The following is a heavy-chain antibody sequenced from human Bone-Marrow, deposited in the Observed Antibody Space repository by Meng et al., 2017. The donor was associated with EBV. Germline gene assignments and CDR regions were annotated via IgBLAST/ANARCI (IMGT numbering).Heavy chain of an antibody. J-gene: IGHJ4*02. V-gene: IGHV4-4*02. CDR3: LLQVQDDDY. CDR2: IYHSGRT. CDR1: GGSISSSNW. Sequence: QGQLQESGPGQGKPSCTLSLPRAVSGGSISSSNWWRWVRQPPGKGLGWIGEIYHSGRTNYNPSLKSRVTISVDKSKNQFSLKLSSVTAADTVVYYCLLQVQDDDYWGQGTLVTVSS. D-gene: IGHD1-1*01.